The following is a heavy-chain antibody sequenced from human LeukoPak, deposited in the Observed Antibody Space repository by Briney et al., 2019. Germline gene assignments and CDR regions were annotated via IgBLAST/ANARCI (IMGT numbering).Heavy chain of an antibody. D-gene: IGHD3-22*01. V-gene: IGHV3-23*01. Sequence: GGSLRLSCAASGFAFSSYAMSWVRQAPGKGLEWVSTISGGGDSTYYADSVKGRFTISRDNSKNTLYLQMNSLRAEDTAVYYCASNYDSSGYYPPYWYFDLWGRGTPVTVSS. CDR3: ASNYDSSGYYPPYWYFDL. CDR1: GFAFSSYA. CDR2: ISGGGDST. J-gene: IGHJ2*01.